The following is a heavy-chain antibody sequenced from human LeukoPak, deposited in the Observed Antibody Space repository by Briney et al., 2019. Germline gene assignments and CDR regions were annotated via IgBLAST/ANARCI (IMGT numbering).Heavy chain of an antibody. J-gene: IGHJ4*02. CDR1: GYTFTGYY. V-gene: IGHV1-2*02. CDR3: AREGIDYGGNSFYGF. CDR2: INPNSGGT. D-gene: IGHD4-23*01. Sequence: ASVKVSCKASGYTFTGYYMHWMRQAPGQGLEWMGWINPNSGGTNYAQKFQGRVTMTRDTSISTAYMEMSRLRSDDTAVYYCAREGIDYGGNSFYGFWGQGTLVIVSS.